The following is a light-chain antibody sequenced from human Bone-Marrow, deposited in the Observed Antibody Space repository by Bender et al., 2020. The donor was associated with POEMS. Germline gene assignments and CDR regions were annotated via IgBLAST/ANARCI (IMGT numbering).Light chain of an antibody. V-gene: IGLV2-14*01. J-gene: IGLJ3*02. CDR3: SSYSSTSTRV. Sequence: QSALTQPASVSGSPGQSITISCTGSSSDVGGHNYVSWYQQHPGTAPKLMIYEVSNRPSGVSDRFSGSKSGHTASLTISGLQAEDEADYVCSSYSSTSTRVFGGGTKLTVI. CDR2: EVS. CDR1: SSDVGGHNY.